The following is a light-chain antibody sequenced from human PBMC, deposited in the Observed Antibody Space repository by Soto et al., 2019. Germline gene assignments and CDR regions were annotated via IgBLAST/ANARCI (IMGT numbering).Light chain of an antibody. V-gene: IGLV2-14*01. Sequence: QSALTQPASVSGSPGQSITISCTGTSSDVGAYNYVSWYQQHPGKVPKLMIYEVSNRPSGVSNRFSGSKSGNTASLTISGLQAEDEADYCCSSYSSSITVLFGGGTKVTVL. CDR3: SSYSSSITVL. CDR1: SSDVGAYNY. J-gene: IGLJ2*01. CDR2: EVS.